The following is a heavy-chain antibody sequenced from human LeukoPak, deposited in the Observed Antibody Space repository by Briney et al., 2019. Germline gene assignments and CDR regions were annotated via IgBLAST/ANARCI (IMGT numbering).Heavy chain of an antibody. CDR1: GGSFSSYY. CDR2: IYYSGST. D-gene: IGHD3-10*01. CDR3: ARTEYFFDY. V-gene: IGHV4-59*01. J-gene: IGHJ4*02. Sequence: SETLSLTCTVSGGSFSSYYWSWIRQPPGKGLEWIGYIYYSGSTNYNPSLKRRVTISVDKSRNQFSLKLSSVTAADTAVYYCARTEYFFDYWGQGTLVTVSS.